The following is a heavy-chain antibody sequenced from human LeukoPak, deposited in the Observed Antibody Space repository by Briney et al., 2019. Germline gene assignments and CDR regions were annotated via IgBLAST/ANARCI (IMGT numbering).Heavy chain of an antibody. CDR2: IYYSGAT. Sequence: SETLSLTCTVSVGSISIDGDYWSWIRQRPGKGLEWIGYIYYSGATYYSPSLKSRLTISIDTSNNQFSLKLSSVTAADTAVYYCAREDWDYAFDIWGQGTMVTVSS. J-gene: IGHJ3*02. CDR3: AREDWDYAFDI. V-gene: IGHV4-31*03. CDR1: VGSISIDGDY. D-gene: IGHD3/OR15-3a*01.